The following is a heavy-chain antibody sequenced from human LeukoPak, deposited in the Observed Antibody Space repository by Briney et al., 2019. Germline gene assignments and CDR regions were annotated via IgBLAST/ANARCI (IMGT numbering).Heavy chain of an antibody. CDR2: IKQDGSDK. V-gene: IGHV3-7*01. CDR3: ARARVRFSQEPFDL. J-gene: IGHJ3*01. D-gene: IGHD1-26*01. Sequence: GRSLRLSCAASRFTFWDYWMTWVRQAPGKGLEWVANIKQDGSDKYYVDSVKGRFTISRDNAKTSLFLQMNNLRVDDTAVYYCARARVRFSQEPFDLWGLGTMVTVSS. CDR1: RFTFWDYW.